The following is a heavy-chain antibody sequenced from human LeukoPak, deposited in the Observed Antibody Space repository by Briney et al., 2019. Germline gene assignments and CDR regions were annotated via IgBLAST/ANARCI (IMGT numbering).Heavy chain of an antibody. V-gene: IGHV5-51*01. J-gene: IGHJ6*02. CDR2: IYPGDSDT. CDR3: AADRGGYSYGYSYYYGMDV. D-gene: IGHD5-18*01. Sequence: GESLKISCKGSGYSFTSKWIGWVRQMPGKGLEYMGIIYPGDSDTRYSPSFQGQVTISADKSISTAYLQWSSLKASDTAMYYCAADRGGYSYGYSYYYGMDVWGQGTTVTVSS. CDR1: GYSFTSKW.